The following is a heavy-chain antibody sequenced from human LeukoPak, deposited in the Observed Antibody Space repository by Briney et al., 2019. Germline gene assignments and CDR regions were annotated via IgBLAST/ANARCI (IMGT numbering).Heavy chain of an antibody. D-gene: IGHD3-9*01. J-gene: IGHJ6*02. Sequence: PSETLSLTCAVYGGSFSGYHWSWVRQPPGKGLEWIGEINHSGSTNYNPSLKSRVTISVDTSKNQFSLKLSSVTAADTAVYYCAREPLRYFDWVYGMDVWGQGTTVTVSS. CDR2: INHSGST. V-gene: IGHV4-34*01. CDR1: GGSFSGYH. CDR3: AREPLRYFDWVYGMDV.